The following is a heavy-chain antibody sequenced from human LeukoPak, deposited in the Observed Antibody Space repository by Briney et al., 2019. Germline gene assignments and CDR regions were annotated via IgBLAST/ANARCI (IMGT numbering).Heavy chain of an antibody. CDR2: IYYSGST. D-gene: IGHD3-3*01. J-gene: IGHJ6*02. CDR1: GGSISSGGYY. Sequence: PSETLSLTCTVSGGSISSGGYYWSWIRQHPGKGLEWIGYIYYSGSTYYNPSLKSRATISVDTSKNQFSLKLSSVTAADTAVYYCAASPYDFWSGYYPMDVWGQGTTVTVSS. CDR3: AASPYDFWSGYYPMDV. V-gene: IGHV4-31*03.